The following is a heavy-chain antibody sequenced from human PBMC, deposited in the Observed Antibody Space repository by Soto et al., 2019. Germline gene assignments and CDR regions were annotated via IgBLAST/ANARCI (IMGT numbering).Heavy chain of an antibody. CDR2: IYYSGST. Sequence: PSETLSLTCTVSGGSISSYYWSWIRQPPGKGLEWIGYIYYSGSTNYNPSLKSRVTISVDTSKNQFSLKLSSVTAADTAVYYCARGEYSSGNWFDPWGQGTLVTVSS. D-gene: IGHD6-19*01. V-gene: IGHV4-59*01. J-gene: IGHJ5*02. CDR1: GGSISSYY. CDR3: ARGEYSSGNWFDP.